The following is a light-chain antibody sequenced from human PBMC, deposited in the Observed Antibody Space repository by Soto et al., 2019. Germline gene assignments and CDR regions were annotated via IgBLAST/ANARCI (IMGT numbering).Light chain of an antibody. CDR2: QVT. J-gene: IGLJ1*01. Sequence: QSVLTQPASVSGSPGQSITISCTGTSSDVGIYNYVSWYQQRPGKAPKLMIYQVTNRPSGVSNRFSGSKSGNTASLTISGLQAEDEADYYCSSYTGSTNYVFGTGTKVTV. V-gene: IGLV2-14*01. CDR3: SSYTGSTNYV. CDR1: SSDVGIYNY.